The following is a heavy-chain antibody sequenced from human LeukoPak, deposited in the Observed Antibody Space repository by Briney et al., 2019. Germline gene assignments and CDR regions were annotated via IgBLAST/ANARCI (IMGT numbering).Heavy chain of an antibody. D-gene: IGHD3-22*01. V-gene: IGHV3-15*01. CDR2: IKSKTDGGTT. CDR3: TTSDYYDSSGYYFDDAFDI. Sequence: GGSLRLSCAASGFTFSSYAMSWVRQAPGRGLEWVGRIKSKTDGGTTDYAAPVKGRFTISRDDSKNTLYLQMNSLKTEDTAVYYCTTSDYYDSSGYYFDDAFDIWGQGTMVTVSS. CDR1: GFTFSSYA. J-gene: IGHJ3*02.